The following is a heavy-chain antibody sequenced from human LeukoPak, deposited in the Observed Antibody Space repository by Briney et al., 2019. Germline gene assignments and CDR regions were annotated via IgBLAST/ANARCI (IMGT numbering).Heavy chain of an antibody. V-gene: IGHV3-21*01. CDR3: ARAGSTNSWFDP. CDR2: ISSWSSFI. CDR1: GFAFDTYS. J-gene: IGHJ5*02. D-gene: IGHD2-2*01. Sequence: GGALRLSCAASGFAFDTYSMTWVRQAPGKGLEWVSSISSWSSFIYSADSVTGRFTISRDNAKNSLYLQMNSLRAEDTAVYYCARAGSTNSWFDPWGQGTLVIVSS.